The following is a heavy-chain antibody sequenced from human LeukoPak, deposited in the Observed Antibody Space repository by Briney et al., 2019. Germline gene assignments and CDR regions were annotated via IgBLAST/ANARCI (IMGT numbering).Heavy chain of an antibody. CDR1: GGSISSGSYY. Sequence: PSQTLSLTCTVSGGSISSGSYYWSWIRQPAGKGLEWIGRIYTSGSTNYNPSLKSRVTISVDTSKNQFSLKLSSVTAADTAVYYCARHYHRHSSSDYYYYYMDVWGKGTTVTVSS. V-gene: IGHV4-61*02. D-gene: IGHD6-6*01. CDR2: IYTSGST. J-gene: IGHJ6*03. CDR3: ARHYHRHSSSDYYYYYMDV.